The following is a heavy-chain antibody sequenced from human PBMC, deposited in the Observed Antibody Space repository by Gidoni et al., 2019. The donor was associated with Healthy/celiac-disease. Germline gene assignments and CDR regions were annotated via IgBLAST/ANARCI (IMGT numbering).Heavy chain of an antibody. CDR2: SNQSGST. Sequence: QVQLQQWGAGLLKPSETLSLTCAVYVGSFSGYYWSWIRQPPGKGLEWIGESNQSGSTNYNPSLKSRVTISVDTSKNQFSLKLSSVTAADTAVYYCARGRERSYGMDVWGQGTTVTVSS. V-gene: IGHV4-34*01. J-gene: IGHJ6*02. CDR1: VGSFSGYY. D-gene: IGHD1-26*01. CDR3: ARGRERSYGMDV.